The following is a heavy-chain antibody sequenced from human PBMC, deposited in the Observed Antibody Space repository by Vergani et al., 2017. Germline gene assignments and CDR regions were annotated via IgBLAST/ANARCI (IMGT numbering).Heavy chain of an antibody. V-gene: IGHV3-23*01. CDR1: GFTFSNYA. Sequence: EVQLFKSGGGLVQPGGSLRLSCAASGFTFSNYAMSWVRQAPGKGLEWVSAISGSGGSTYYADSVKGRFTISRDNSKNTLYLQMNSLRAEDTAVYYCAKXLPYYYGSGSYFDYWGQGTLVTVSS. D-gene: IGHD3-10*01. CDR3: AKXLPYYYGSGSYFDY. J-gene: IGHJ4*02. CDR2: ISGSGGST.